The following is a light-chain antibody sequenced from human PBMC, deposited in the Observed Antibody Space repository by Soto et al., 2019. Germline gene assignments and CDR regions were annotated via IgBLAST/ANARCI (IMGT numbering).Light chain of an antibody. CDR3: SSYTSTSTLYV. CDR1: SSDVGGYKF. CDR2: EVR. V-gene: IGLV2-14*01. J-gene: IGLJ1*01. Sequence: QSVLTQPASVSGSPGQSITISCTGTSSDVGGYKFVSWYQQHPGKAPKLIIYEVRNRPSGVSNRFSASKSGSTASLTISGLQAEDEADYYCSSYTSTSTLYVFGTGTKLTVL.